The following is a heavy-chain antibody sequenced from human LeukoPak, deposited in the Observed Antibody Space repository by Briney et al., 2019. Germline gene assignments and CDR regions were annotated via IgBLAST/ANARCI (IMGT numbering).Heavy chain of an antibody. CDR3: ASGGSYFDFQH. CDR1: GFTVSSNY. D-gene: IGHD1-26*01. V-gene: IGHV3-66*01. Sequence: PGGSLRLSCAASGFTVSSNYMSWVRQAPGKGLEWVSVIYSGGSTYYADSVKGRFTISRDNSKNTLYLQMNSLRAEDTAVYCCASGGSYFDFQHWGQGTLVTVSS. CDR2: IYSGGST. J-gene: IGHJ1*01.